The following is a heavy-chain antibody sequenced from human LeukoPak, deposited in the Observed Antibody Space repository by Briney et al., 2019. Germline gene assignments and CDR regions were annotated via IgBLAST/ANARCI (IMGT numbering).Heavy chain of an antibody. CDR1: GGSFSGYF. CDR3: ARDREYYYGSGKHGFDP. V-gene: IGHV4-34*01. J-gene: IGHJ5*02. CDR2: INHSGST. Sequence: SETLSLACAVYGGSFSGYFWSWIRQPPGKGLEWIGEINHSGSTNYNPSLKSRVTISVDTSKNQFSLRLSSVTAADTAVYYCARDREYYYGSGKHGFDPWGQGTLVTVSS. D-gene: IGHD3-10*01.